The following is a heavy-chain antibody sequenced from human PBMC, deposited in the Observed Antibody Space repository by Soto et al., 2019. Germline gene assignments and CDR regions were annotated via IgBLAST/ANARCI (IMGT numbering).Heavy chain of an antibody. J-gene: IGHJ4*02. CDR1: GVSISSRDYY. D-gene: IGHD6-19*01. Sequence: QLQLQESGPGLVQPSETLSLTCTVSGVSISSRDYYSGWIRQPPGKGLEWIGMISYSGSTYYSPSLKSRVTISADTSNNQLSLRLSSVTAADTAVFHCMNYKSGWEYWSQGTVVTVSS. CDR3: MNYKSGWEY. CDR2: ISYSGST. V-gene: IGHV4-39*01.